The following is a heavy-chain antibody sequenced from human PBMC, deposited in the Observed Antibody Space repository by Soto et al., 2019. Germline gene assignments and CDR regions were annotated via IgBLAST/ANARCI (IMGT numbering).Heavy chain of an antibody. V-gene: IGHV3-23*01. CDR3: TKGIVAGAAGLEY. D-gene: IGHD3-16*01. Sequence: GGSLRLSCAVSGFTFPNYAMTWVRRAPGKGLEWVSSINNRGDTTYYANSVRGRFSISRDNSKNSLYLQMNSLRADDTALYYCTKGIVAGAAGLEYWGQGTLVTVSS. CDR2: INNRGDTT. J-gene: IGHJ4*02. CDR1: GFTFPNYA.